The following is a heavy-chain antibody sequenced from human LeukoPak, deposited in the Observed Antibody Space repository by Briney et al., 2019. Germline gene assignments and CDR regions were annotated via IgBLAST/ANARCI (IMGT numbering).Heavy chain of an antibody. CDR2: INPGDSGT. V-gene: IGHV5-51*01. D-gene: IGHD4-17*01. CDR1: GYRFTNYW. CDR3: ARLHGNYALDY. Sequence: GESLKISCQVSGYRFTNYWIAGVRQMPGRGVEGMGIINPGDSGTKYSPPFQGQVIISVDKSISTAHLQWSSLKASDTAMYYCARLHGNYALDYWGQGTLVTVSS. J-gene: IGHJ4*02.